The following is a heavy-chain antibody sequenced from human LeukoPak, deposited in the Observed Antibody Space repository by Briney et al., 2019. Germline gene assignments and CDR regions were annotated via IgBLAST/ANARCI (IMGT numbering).Heavy chain of an antibody. CDR1: GYSFSNYW. D-gene: IGHD6-13*01. Sequence: GESLKISCKGSGYSFSNYWIGWVRQMPGKGLEWMGVIYPGDSDTRYSPSFQGQVTISVDNYISTAYLQWSSLKASDTAMYYCARQMHSSSWADYWGQGTLVTVSS. V-gene: IGHV5-51*01. CDR2: IYPGDSDT. CDR3: ARQMHSSSWADY. J-gene: IGHJ4*02.